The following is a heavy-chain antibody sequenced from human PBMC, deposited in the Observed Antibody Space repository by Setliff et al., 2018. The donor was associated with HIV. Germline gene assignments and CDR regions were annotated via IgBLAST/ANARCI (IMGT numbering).Heavy chain of an antibody. CDR3: ARDLRDGFEEWFSTLDDGMGV. CDR2: INPHTGVT. CDR1: GYIFIRYY. V-gene: IGHV1-2*02. J-gene: IGHJ6*02. Sequence: ASVKVSCKTSGYIFIRYYIFWVRQAPGQGLEWMGNINPHTGVTKYAEKFQGRVTMTRDTSINTIYMELSRLRSDDTAVYYCARDLRDGFEEWFSTLDDGMGVWGQGTTVTVS. D-gene: IGHD3-3*01.